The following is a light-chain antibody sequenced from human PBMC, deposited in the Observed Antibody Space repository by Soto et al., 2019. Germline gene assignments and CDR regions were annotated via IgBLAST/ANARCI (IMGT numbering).Light chain of an antibody. CDR1: QTISSW. J-gene: IGKJ4*01. Sequence: EILMTQSPATLSGSVGDRVTITCRASQTISSWLAWYQQKPGKAPKLLIYKASTLKSGVPARVSGSGAGTEFTLTISSMQTNDIAISYCQQYDSYSTFGGGTK. CDR2: KAS. CDR3: QQYDSYST. V-gene: IGKV1-5*03.